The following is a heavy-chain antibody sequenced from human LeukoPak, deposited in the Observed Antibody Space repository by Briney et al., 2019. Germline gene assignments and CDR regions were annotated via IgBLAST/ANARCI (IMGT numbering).Heavy chain of an antibody. CDR1: GYTFTSYG. V-gene: IGHV1-18*01. Sequence: AASVKVSCKASGYTFTSYGISWVRQAPGQGLEWMGWISAYNGNTNYAQKLQGRVTMTTDTSTSTAYMELRSLRSDDTAVYYCARNQLRQQLVFGYYYYYMDVWGKGTTVTVSS. CDR2: ISAYNGNT. CDR3: ARNQLRQQLVFGYYYYYMDV. J-gene: IGHJ6*03. D-gene: IGHD6-13*01.